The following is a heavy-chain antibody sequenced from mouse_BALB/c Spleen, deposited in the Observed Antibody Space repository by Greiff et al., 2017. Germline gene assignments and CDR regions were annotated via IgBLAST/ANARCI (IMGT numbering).Heavy chain of an antibody. Sequence: QVQLQQPGAELVKPGASVKMSCKASGYTFTSYWMHWVKQRPGQGLEWIGVIDPSDSYTSYNQKFKGEATLTVDTSSSTAYMQLSSLTSEDSAVYYCAICYGSSYGAWFAYWGQGTLVTVSA. V-gene: IGHV1-59*01. D-gene: IGHD1-1*01. CDR3: AICYGSSYGAWFAY. CDR2: IDPSDSYT. CDR1: GYTFTSYW. J-gene: IGHJ3*01.